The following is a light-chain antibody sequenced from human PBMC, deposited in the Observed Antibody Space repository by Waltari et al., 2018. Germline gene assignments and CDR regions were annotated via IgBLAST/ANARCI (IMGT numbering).Light chain of an antibody. J-gene: IGKJ4*01. V-gene: IGKV1-33*01. Sequence: DIQMTQSPSFLSASVGDRVTITCQASQDISNYLNWYQQKPGKAPKLLIYDASNLETGVPSRFSGSGSRTDFTFTINSLQPEDIATYYCQQYDNLPPSLTFGGGTKVEIK. CDR3: QQYDNLPPSLT. CDR1: QDISNY. CDR2: DAS.